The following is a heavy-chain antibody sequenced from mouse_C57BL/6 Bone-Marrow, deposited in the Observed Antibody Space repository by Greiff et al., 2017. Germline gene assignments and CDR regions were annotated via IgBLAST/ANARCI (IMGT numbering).Heavy chain of an antibody. CDR3: ARDDYDGGYFDV. D-gene: IGHD2-4*01. J-gene: IGHJ1*03. CDR1: GYTFTDYN. Sequence: EVQGVESGPELVKPGASVKMSCKASGYTFTDYNMHWVKQSHGTSLEWIGYINPNNGGTSYNQKFKGKATLTVNKSSSTAYMELRSLTSEDSAVYYCARDDYDGGYFDVWGTGTTVTVSS. V-gene: IGHV1-22*01. CDR2: INPNNGGT.